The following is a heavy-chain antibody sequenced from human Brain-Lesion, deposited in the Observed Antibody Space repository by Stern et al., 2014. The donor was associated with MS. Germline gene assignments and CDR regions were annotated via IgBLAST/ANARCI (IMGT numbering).Heavy chain of an antibody. J-gene: IGHJ6*02. V-gene: IGHV1-2*02. CDR2: INPKTRGT. Sequence: VQLVESGAEVKKPGASVKVSCKTSGYIFTGYYIHWVRQAPGHGLEWMAVINPKTRGTQYAQKFQGRVTMSRDTSISTAYVELSSLTSDDTAVYYCARDQRGITIFGVVTDYYYLGMDVWGQGTTVTVSS. CDR1: GYIFTGYY. CDR3: ARDQRGITIFGVVTDYYYLGMDV. D-gene: IGHD3-3*01.